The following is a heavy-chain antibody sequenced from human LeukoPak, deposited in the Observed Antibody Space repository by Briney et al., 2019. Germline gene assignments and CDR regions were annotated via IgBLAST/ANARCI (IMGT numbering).Heavy chain of an antibody. CDR1: GFTFSSYS. V-gene: IGHV3-21*01. CDR2: ISSSSSSYI. Sequence: PGGSLRLSCAASGFTFSSYSMNWVRQAPGKGLEWVSSISSSSSSYIYYADSVKGRFTISRDNAKNSLYLQMNSLRAEDTAVYYCARALIKKWLRPGEDGMDVWGQGTTVTVSS. CDR3: ARALIKKWLRPGEDGMDV. D-gene: IGHD5-12*01. J-gene: IGHJ6*02.